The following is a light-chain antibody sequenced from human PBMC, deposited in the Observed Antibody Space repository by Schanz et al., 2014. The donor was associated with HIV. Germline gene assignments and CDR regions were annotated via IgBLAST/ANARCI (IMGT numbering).Light chain of an antibody. Sequence: EIVLTQSPDTLSLSPGDRATLSCRASQSINSRYLAWYQQKPGQAPRLLIYSASNRATGIPARFSGSGSGTDFTLTISNLEPEDFAVYYCQQRRNWLTFGGGTKVEIK. CDR1: QSINSRY. J-gene: IGKJ4*01. CDR3: QQRRNWLT. V-gene: IGKV3-11*01. CDR2: SAS.